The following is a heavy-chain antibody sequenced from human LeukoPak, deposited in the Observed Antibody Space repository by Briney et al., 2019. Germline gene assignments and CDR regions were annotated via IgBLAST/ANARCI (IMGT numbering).Heavy chain of an antibody. CDR2: INPNSGGT. J-gene: IGHJ5*02. Sequence: ASVEVSCKASGYTFTGYYMHWVRQAPGQGLEWMGRINPNSGGTNYAQKFQGRVTMTRDTSISTAYMELSRLRSDDTAVYYCARDPTPSSPRLAFFDNWFDPWGQGTLVTVSS. CDR3: ARDPTPSSPRLAFFDNWFDP. D-gene: IGHD6-13*01. V-gene: IGHV1-2*06. CDR1: GYTFTGYY.